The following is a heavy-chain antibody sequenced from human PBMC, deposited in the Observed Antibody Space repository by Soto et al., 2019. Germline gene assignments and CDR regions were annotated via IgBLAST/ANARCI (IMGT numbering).Heavy chain of an antibody. CDR3: ARGLDFWSGYSPEGYFDY. CDR2: IYYSGST. V-gene: IGHV4-61*01. Sequence: QLQLQESGSGLVKPSQTLSLTCAVSGGSISSGSYYWSWIRQPPGKGLEWIGYIYYSGSTNYNPSLKSRVTISVDTSKNQFSLKLSSVTAADTAVYYCARGLDFWSGYSPEGYFDYWGQGTLVTVSS. J-gene: IGHJ4*02. CDR1: GGSISSGSYY. D-gene: IGHD3-3*01.